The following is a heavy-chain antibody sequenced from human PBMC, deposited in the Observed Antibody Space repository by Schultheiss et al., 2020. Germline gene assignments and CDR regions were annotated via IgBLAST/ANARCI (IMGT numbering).Heavy chain of an antibody. Sequence: GGSLRLSCAASGFTFSGSAMHWVRQASGKGLEWVGRIRSKANSYATAYAASVKGRFTISRDDSKNTAYLQMNSLKTEDTAVYYCAKTFYHGSGRYSDYWGQGILVTVSS. CDR1: GFTFSGSA. CDR2: IRSKANSYAT. CDR3: AKTFYHGSGRYSDY. V-gene: IGHV3-73*01. J-gene: IGHJ4*02. D-gene: IGHD2-21*01.